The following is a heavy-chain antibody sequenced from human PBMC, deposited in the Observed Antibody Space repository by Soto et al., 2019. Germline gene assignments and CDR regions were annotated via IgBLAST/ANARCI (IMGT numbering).Heavy chain of an antibody. CDR3: ARDFGDLIGNVVKGDIDC. J-gene: IGHJ4*02. V-gene: IGHV1-18*04. D-gene: IGHD3-9*01. CDR1: GYAFLNYG. Sequence: QAQLVQSGAEVSKPGASVKVPCKASGYAFLNYGISWVRQAPGQGLEWMGWISPYNGNRNSAEDFQGRLSLTTDTSTTTAYMELRGLRPDDTAVYFCARDFGDLIGNVVKGDIDCWGQGTLVTVSP. CDR2: ISPYNGNR.